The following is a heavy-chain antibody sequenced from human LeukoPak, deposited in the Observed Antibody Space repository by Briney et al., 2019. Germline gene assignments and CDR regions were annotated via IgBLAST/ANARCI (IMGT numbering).Heavy chain of an antibody. CDR2: IYYSGST. CDR1: GGSISSGGYY. V-gene: IGHV4-39*01. D-gene: IGHD1-26*01. CDR3: ARREEVGATMYDY. J-gene: IGHJ4*02. Sequence: SETLSLTCTVSGGSISSGGYYWSWIRQPPGKGLEWIGSIYYSGSTYYNPSLKSRVTISVDTSKNQFSLKLSSVTAADTAVYYCARREEVGATMYDYWGQGTLVTVSS.